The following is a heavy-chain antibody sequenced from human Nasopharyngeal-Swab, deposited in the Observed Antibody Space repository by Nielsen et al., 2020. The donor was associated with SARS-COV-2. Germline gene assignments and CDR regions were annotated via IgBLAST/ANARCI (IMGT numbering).Heavy chain of an antibody. J-gene: IGHJ4*02. CDR3: ARSEYSSAFDY. CDR1: GFTFSDHY. D-gene: IGHD6-19*01. V-gene: IGHV3-11*06. Sequence: GGSLRLSCAASGFTFSDHYMSWIRQAPGKGLEWVSYISSSSSYTNYADSVKGRFTISRDNAKNSLYLQMNSLRAEDTAVYYCARSEYSSAFDYWGQGTLVTVSS. CDR2: ISSSSSYT.